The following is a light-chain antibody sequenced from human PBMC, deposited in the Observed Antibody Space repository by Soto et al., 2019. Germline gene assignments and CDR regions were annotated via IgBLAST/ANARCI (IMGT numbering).Light chain of an antibody. V-gene: IGKV3-11*01. CDR2: DAF. Sequence: VLTQSPDILSLSPGQTATLSCRASESVDRYVAWYQQKVGQAPRLLIYDAFTRVTGVAARFSGSGSATDFTLTISSLEPDDFAVYYCQQRARWPSTFGPGTKVEIK. J-gene: IGKJ2*02. CDR1: ESVDRY. CDR3: QQRARWPST.